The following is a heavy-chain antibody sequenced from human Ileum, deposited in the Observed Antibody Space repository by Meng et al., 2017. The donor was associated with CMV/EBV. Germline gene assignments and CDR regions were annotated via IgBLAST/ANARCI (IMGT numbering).Heavy chain of an antibody. D-gene: IGHD2-15*01. Sequence: SETLSLTCTVSGDSISSYYWSWIRQPPGKGLEWIGYIHYTGTTNYNPSLRSRVTISVDTSKNQFSLKLASVTAADTAIYYCARYYCSDRCYHFDYWGQGTMVTVFS. CDR2: IHYTGTT. V-gene: IGHV4-59*01. J-gene: IGHJ4*02. CDR1: GDSISSYY. CDR3: ARYYCSDRCYHFDY.